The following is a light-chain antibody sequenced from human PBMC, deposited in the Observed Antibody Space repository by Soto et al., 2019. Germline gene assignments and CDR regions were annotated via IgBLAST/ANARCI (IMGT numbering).Light chain of an antibody. J-gene: IGLJ1*01. CDR1: SSDVGGYNF. Sequence: QSALTQPASVSGSPGQSITISCTGTSSDVGGYNFVSWYQHHPGKAPKVIIYDVANRPSGVSNRFSGSKSGSTASLIISRLQTEDEADYYCVSYTSSTTYVFGTGTKLTVL. V-gene: IGLV2-14*01. CDR2: DVA. CDR3: VSYTSSTTYV.